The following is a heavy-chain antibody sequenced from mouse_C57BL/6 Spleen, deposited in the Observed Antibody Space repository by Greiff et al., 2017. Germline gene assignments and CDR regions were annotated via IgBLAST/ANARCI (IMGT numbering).Heavy chain of an antibody. CDR1: GYAFSSSW. CDR2: IYPGDGDT. CDR3: ALYYYGSSLYFDY. V-gene: IGHV1-82*01. D-gene: IGHD1-1*01. Sequence: QVQLQQSGPELVKPGASVKISCKASGYAFSSSWMNWVKQRPGKGLEWIGRIYPGDGDTNYNGKFKGKATLTADKSSSTAYMQLSSLTSEDSAVYFCALYYYGSSLYFDYWGQGTTLTVSS. J-gene: IGHJ2*01.